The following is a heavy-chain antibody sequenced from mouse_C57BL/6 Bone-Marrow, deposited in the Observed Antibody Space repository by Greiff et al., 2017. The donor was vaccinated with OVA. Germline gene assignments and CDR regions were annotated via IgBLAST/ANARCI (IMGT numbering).Heavy chain of an antibody. CDR3: TTLPFYYDPPYYYAMDY. CDR1: GFNIKDDY. CDR2: IDPENGDT. D-gene: IGHD2-4*01. J-gene: IGHJ4*01. V-gene: IGHV14-4*01. Sequence: VQLQQSGAELVRPGASVKLSCTASGFNIKDDYMHWVKQRPEQGLEWIGWIDPENGDTEYASKFQGKATITADPSSNTAYLQLSSLTSEDTAVYYCTTLPFYYDPPYYYAMDYWGQGTSVTVSS.